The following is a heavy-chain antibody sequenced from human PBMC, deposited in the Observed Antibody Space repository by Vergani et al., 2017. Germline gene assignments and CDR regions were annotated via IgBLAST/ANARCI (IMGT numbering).Heavy chain of an antibody. D-gene: IGHD5-12*01. CDR1: GFTFSSYS. V-gene: IGHV3-21*01. CDR3: ASADIVATIDY. J-gene: IGHJ4*02. Sequence: EVQLVESGGGLVKPGGSLRLSCAASGFTFSSYSMNWVRQAPGKGLEWVSSISSSSSYIYYADSVKGRFTISRDNAKNSLYLQMNSLRAEDTAVYYCASADIVATIDYWGQGTLVTVSS. CDR2: ISSSSSYI.